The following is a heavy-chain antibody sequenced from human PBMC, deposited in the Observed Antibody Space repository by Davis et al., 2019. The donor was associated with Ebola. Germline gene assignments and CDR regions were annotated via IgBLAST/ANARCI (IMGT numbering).Heavy chain of an antibody. CDR2: IYSCGST. Sequence: GESLKISCAASGFTVSSNYMSWVRQAPGKGLEWVSVIYSCGSTYYADSVKGRFTISRDNSKNTLYLQMNSLRAEDTAVYYCASDFWSGYSDYWGQGTLVTVSS. V-gene: IGHV3-66*03. J-gene: IGHJ4*02. CDR3: ASDFWSGYSDY. D-gene: IGHD3-3*01. CDR1: GFTVSSNY.